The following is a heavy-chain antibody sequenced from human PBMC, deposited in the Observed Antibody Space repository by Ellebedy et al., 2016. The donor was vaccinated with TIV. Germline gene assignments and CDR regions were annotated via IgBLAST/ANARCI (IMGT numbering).Heavy chain of an antibody. D-gene: IGHD5-12*01. CDR3: ASAARGSGAYESF. CDR2: INQGGSET. V-gene: IGHV3-7*01. J-gene: IGHJ4*02. CDR1: GFAFETDW. Sequence: GESLKISCAASGFAFETDWMTWVRQAPGKGLEWVATINQGGSETYYVDSVKGRFTISRDNSKNSLYLQMNSLRADDTALYYCASAARGSGAYESFWGQGTLVTVSS.